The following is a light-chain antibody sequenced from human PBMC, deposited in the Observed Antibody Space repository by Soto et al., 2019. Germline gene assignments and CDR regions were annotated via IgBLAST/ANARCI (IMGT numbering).Light chain of an antibody. CDR2: EVS. J-gene: IGLJ1*01. CDR1: SSDVGGYKY. Sequence: QSALTQPASVSGSPGQSITISCTGTSSDVGGYKYVSWYQQHPGKAPKLMIYEVSNRPSGVSNRFSGSKSGNMASLTISGLQAEDEADYYCSSYTSSSPCVFGTGNKVTV. CDR3: SSYTSSSPCV. V-gene: IGLV2-14*01.